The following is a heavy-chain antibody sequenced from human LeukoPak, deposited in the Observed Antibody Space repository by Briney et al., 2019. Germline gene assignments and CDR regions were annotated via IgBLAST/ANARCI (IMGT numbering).Heavy chain of an antibody. Sequence: ASVKVSCKASGYTFTSYDINWVRQATGQGLEWMGWMNPNSGYTGYAQKFQGRVTITRNTSISTAYMELSSLRSEDTAVYYCARVVVTGTISPDHYYYYYYMDVWGKGTTVTVSS. CDR2: MNPNSGYT. CDR1: GYTFTSYD. CDR3: ARVVVTGTISPDHYYYYYYMDV. D-gene: IGHD1-20*01. J-gene: IGHJ6*03. V-gene: IGHV1-8*03.